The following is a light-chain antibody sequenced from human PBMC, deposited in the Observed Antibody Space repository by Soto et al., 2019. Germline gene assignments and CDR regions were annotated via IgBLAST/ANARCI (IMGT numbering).Light chain of an antibody. J-gene: IGKJ5*01. CDR1: QSVSSN. CDR2: GAS. Sequence: EIVMTQSPATLSVSPGERATLSCRASQSVSSNLAWYQQKPGQAPRLLLYGASTRATGIPARFSGSGSGTEFTLTISSLQSEDLAVYDGQQYNNWPPITFGQGTRLEI. V-gene: IGKV3-15*01. CDR3: QQYNNWPPIT.